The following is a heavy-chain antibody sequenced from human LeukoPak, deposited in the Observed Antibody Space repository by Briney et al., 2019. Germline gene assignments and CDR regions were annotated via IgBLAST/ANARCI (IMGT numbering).Heavy chain of an antibody. CDR3: ARVLYSSSWYYYYYMDV. Sequence: SETLSLTCTVSGGSISSSSYYWGWIRQPPGKGLEWIGSIYYSGSTYYNPSLKSRVTISVDTSKNQFSLRLSSVTAADTAVYYCARVLYSSSWYYYYYMDVWGKGTTVTVSS. V-gene: IGHV4-39*07. J-gene: IGHJ6*03. CDR2: IYYSGST. D-gene: IGHD6-13*01. CDR1: GGSISSSSYY.